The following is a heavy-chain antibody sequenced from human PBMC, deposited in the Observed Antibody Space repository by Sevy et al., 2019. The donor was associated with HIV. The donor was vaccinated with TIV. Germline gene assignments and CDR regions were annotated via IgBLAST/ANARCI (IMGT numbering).Heavy chain of an antibody. Sequence: ASVKVSCKVSGYTLTNLAMHWVRQAPGQGLEWMGRFDPEDGETIYAQKFQCRLTMTEDTSSDTAYMELNSLRSEDTAVYYCAATREYYDENSGYFDYWGQGTLVTVSS. D-gene: IGHD3-22*01. CDR2: FDPEDGET. CDR1: GYTLTNLA. J-gene: IGHJ4*02. CDR3: AATREYYDENSGYFDY. V-gene: IGHV1-24*01.